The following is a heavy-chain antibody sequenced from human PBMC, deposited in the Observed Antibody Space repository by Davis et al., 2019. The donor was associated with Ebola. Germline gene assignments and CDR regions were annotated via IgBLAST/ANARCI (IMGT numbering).Heavy chain of an antibody. CDR3: ARLRLFDYYYYYMDV. D-gene: IGHD3-3*01. Sequence: GESLKISCAASGFIFSSYGMHWVRQAPGKGLEWVAVISYDGSNKYYADSVKGRFTISRDNAKNSLYLQMNSLRAEDTAVYYCARLRLFDYYYYYMDVWGKGTTVTVSS. CDR2: ISYDGSNK. CDR1: GFIFSSYG. J-gene: IGHJ6*03. V-gene: IGHV3-33*05.